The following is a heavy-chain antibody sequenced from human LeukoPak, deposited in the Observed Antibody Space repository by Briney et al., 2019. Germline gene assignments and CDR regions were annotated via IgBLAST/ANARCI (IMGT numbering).Heavy chain of an antibody. CDR2: IRYDGSNK. J-gene: IGHJ3*02. Sequence: GGSLRLSCAASGFTFSSYGMHWVRQAPGKGLEWVAFIRYDGSNKYYADSVKGRFTISRDNSKNTLYLQMNSLRAEDTAVYYCAKDLAMVRGAHDAFDIWGQGTMVTVSS. D-gene: IGHD3-10*01. CDR1: GFTFSSYG. V-gene: IGHV3-30*02. CDR3: AKDLAMVRGAHDAFDI.